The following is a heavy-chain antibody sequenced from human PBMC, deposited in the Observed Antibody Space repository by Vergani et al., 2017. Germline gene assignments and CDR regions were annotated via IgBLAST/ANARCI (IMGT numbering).Heavy chain of an antibody. Sequence: QVQLVESGGGGVQPGRSLRLSCAASGFTFSSDGMHWVRQAPGKGLEWVAVIWYDGSNKYYADSVTGRVTISRNNSKNTLYLQMNSLRAEDTAVYYCAGQGYWGQGTLVTVSS. CDR3: AGQGY. V-gene: IGHV3-33*01. J-gene: IGHJ4*02. CDR1: GFTFSSDG. CDR2: IWYDGSNK.